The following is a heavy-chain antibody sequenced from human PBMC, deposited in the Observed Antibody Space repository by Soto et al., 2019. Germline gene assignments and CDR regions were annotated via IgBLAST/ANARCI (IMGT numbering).Heavy chain of an antibody. CDR2: IDGVGTGT. CDR3: TTVFEY. Sequence: EVQLVQSGGGSVQPGGSLRLSCAASGFTFTNDWMHWVRQVPGKGLVWVSRIDGVGTGTSYSDSVRGRFTISRDNAENMLYLHMNSLRAEDTAGDYCTTVFEYWGQGTLVTVSS. CDR1: GFTFTNDW. J-gene: IGHJ4*02. V-gene: IGHV3-74*01.